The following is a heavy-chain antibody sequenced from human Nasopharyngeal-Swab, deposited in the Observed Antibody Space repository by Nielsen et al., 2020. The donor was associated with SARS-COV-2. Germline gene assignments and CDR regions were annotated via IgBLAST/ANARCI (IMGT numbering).Heavy chain of an antibody. J-gene: IGHJ4*02. D-gene: IGHD3-3*01. Sequence: ASVKVSCKASGYTFSDYPFSWARQAPGQGLEWVGWINSYTGDTSYAQNLQGRVTLTTGTSTNTAYMELRSLTSDDTAVYYCARVVNGVTGGDYWGQGILVTVSS. CDR2: INSYTGDT. CDR1: GYTFSDYP. V-gene: IGHV1-18*01. CDR3: ARVVNGVTGGDY.